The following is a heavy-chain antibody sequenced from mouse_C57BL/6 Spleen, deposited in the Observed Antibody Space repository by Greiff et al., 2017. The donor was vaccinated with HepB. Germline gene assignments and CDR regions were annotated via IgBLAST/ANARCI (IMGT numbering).Heavy chain of an antibody. Sequence: VQLQQSGAELVRPGASVTLSCKASGYTFTDYEMHWVKQTPVHGLEWIGAIDPETGGTAYNQKFKGKAILTADKSSSTAYMELRSLTSEDSAVYYCTREGDYDPGYWGQGTTLTVSS. CDR2: IDPETGGT. CDR1: GYTFTDYE. J-gene: IGHJ2*01. V-gene: IGHV1-15*01. D-gene: IGHD2-4*01. CDR3: TREGDYDPGY.